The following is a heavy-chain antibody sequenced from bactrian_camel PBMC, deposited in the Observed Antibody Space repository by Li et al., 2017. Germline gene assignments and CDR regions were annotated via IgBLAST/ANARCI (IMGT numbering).Heavy chain of an antibody. Sequence: VQLVESGGGLVQTGGSLRLSCAASGFTFSSYWMYWVRQAPGKGLEWVSAISASGGTTIYADSVEGRFTISRDNAKDTVYLQMNSLKPEDTAVHYCVRDALWLARYYSTNDWAYWGQGTQVTVS. V-gene: IGHV3S1*01. CDR2: ISASGGTT. D-gene: IGHD4*01. J-gene: IGHJ4*01. CDR3: VRDALWLARYYSTNDWAY. CDR1: GFTFSSYW.